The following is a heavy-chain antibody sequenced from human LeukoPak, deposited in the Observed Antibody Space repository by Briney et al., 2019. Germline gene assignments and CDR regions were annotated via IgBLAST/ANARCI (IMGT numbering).Heavy chain of an antibody. CDR1: GGSISSYY. D-gene: IGHD3-10*01. J-gene: IGHJ4*02. Sequence: PSETLSLTCTVSGGSISSYYWSWIRQPPGKGLEWIGYIYYSGSTTYNPSLKSRVTISIDTSKSQFSLKLSSVTAADTAVYFCARGPMVRGVPFFDYWGQGTLVTVSS. V-gene: IGHV4-59*01. CDR3: ARGPMVRGVPFFDY. CDR2: IYYSGST.